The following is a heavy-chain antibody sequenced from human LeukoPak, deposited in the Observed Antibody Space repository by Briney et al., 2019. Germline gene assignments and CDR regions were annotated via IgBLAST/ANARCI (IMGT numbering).Heavy chain of an antibody. V-gene: IGHV4-34*01. CDR1: GGSFSGYY. CDR3: AGGTYGGNTE. CDR2: INHSGST. D-gene: IGHD4-23*01. Sequence: SETLSLTCAVYGGSFSGYYWSWIRQPPGNGLEWIGEINHSGSTNYNPSLKSRVTISVDTSKNQFSLKLSSVTAADTAVYYCAGGTYGGNTEWGQGTLVTVSS. J-gene: IGHJ4*02.